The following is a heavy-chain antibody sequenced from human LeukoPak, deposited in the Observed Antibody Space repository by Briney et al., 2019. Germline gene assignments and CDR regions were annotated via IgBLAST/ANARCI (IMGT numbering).Heavy chain of an antibody. V-gene: IGHV4-59*08. CDR2: FYYSGST. CDR3: ARARGSPSAVDY. J-gene: IGHJ4*02. D-gene: IGHD3-10*01. Sequence: PSETLSLTCTVSGVTISSDYWSWIRQPPGKGLEWIGYFYYSGSTNYNPSLKSRVTIFVDTSKNQFSLRLSSVSAADTAVYYCARARGSPSAVDYWGQGTLVTVSS. CDR1: GVTISSDY.